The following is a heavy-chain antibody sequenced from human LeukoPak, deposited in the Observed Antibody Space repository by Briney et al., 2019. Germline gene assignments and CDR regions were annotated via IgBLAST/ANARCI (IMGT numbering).Heavy chain of an antibody. CDR3: ARVDVVGARYFDY. J-gene: IGHJ4*02. D-gene: IGHD2-15*01. CDR1: GGSVSSSNYY. CDR2: IYYSGST. V-gene: IGHV4-61*01. Sequence: SETLSLTCTVSGGSVSSSNYYWSWIRQPPGKGLEWIGYIYYSGSTNYNPSLKSRVTISVDTSKNQFSLKLSSVTAADAAVYYCARVDVVGARYFDYWGQGTLVTVSS.